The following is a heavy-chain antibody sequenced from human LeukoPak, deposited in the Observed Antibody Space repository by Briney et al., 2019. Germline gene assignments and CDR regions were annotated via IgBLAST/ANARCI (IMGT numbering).Heavy chain of an antibody. Sequence: GGSLRLSRVASGFSLSGYWMYWVRQAPGKGLMYISRNNGDGSTTNYADVVKGRFTMSRDNVKNTLYLQMNSLRVEDTAVYYCARDPRNVGLAPWGQGTLVTVSS. CDR1: GFSLSGYW. CDR3: ARDPRNVGLAP. V-gene: IGHV3-74*01. J-gene: IGHJ5*02. CDR2: NNGDGSTT. D-gene: IGHD2-15*01.